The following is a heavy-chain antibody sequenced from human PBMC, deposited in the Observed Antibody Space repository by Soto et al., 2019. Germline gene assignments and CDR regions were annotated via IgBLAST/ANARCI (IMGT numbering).Heavy chain of an antibody. CDR2: INPEETTT. CDR1: GFSFSTFW. Sequence: EVQLVESGGDLVQPGGSLRLSCAASGFSFSTFWMHWVRQAPGKGLVWVSRINPEETTTTYADSVRGRFTISRDNAQNTLYLQMKSLRADDTGVYYCARGCLEPVDYWGQGTLVTVFS. V-gene: IGHV3-74*01. CDR3: ARGCLEPVDY. J-gene: IGHJ4*02. D-gene: IGHD2-2*01.